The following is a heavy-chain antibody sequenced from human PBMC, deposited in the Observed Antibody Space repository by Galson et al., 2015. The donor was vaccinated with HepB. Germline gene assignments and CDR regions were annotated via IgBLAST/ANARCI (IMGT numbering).Heavy chain of an antibody. CDR1: GFTFSSYG. D-gene: IGHD3-16*02. J-gene: IGHJ3*02. V-gene: IGHV3-33*01. CDR2: IWYDGSNK. CDR3: ARRPYDYVWGSYREGAFDI. Sequence: SLRLSCAASGFTFSSYGMHWVRQAPGKGLEWVAVIWYDGSNKYYADSVKGRFTISRDNSKNTLYLQMNSLRAEDTAVYYCARRPYDYVWGSYREGAFDIWGQGTMVTVSS.